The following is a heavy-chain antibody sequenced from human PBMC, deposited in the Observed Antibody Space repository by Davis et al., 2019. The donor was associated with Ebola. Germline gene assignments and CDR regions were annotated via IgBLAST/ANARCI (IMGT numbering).Heavy chain of an antibody. D-gene: IGHD1-26*01. Sequence: SVKVSCKASGGTFSSYAISWVRQAPGQGLEWMGGIIPILGIANYAQKFQGRVTITADESTSTAYMELSSLRSEDTAVYDCAREAGATTRIYDSWGQGTLVTVAS. J-gene: IGHJ5*01. V-gene: IGHV1-69*10. CDR3: AREAGATTRIYDS. CDR1: GGTFSSYA. CDR2: IIPILGIA.